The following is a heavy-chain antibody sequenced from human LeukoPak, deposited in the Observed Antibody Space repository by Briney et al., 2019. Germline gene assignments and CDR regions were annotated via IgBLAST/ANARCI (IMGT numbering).Heavy chain of an antibody. CDR3: ARDRDYGDVHFDY. CDR2: IYGGGST. Sequence: KSGGSLRLSCAASGFTVSSNYMSRVRQAPGKGLEWVSVIYGGGSTYYADSVKGRFTISRDNSKDTLYLQMNSLRAEDTAVYYCARDRDYGDVHFDYWGQGTLVTVSS. D-gene: IGHD4-17*01. CDR1: GFTVSSNY. J-gene: IGHJ4*02. V-gene: IGHV3-66*01.